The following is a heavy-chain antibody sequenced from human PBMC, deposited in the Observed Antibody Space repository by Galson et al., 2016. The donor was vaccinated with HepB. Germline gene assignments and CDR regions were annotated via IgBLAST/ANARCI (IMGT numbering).Heavy chain of an antibody. V-gene: IGHV4-61*01. J-gene: IGHJ4*02. CDR2: IYYTGTT. CDR1: GASIGSGSYY. D-gene: IGHD2-15*01. Sequence: ETLSLTCTVSGASIGSGSYYWSWVRQSPKGLEWIGDIYYTGTTKYKPSLKSRVTISVDTSKNQLSLRLTSVTAADTAVYYCTRMDPALISGFDNWGQGTLVSVSS. CDR3: TRMDPALISGFDN.